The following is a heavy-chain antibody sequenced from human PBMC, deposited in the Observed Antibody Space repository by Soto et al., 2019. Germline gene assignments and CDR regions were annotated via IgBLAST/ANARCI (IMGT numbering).Heavy chain of an antibody. CDR2: ISAYNGNT. J-gene: IGHJ4*02. CDR1: GYTFTSYG. CDR3: ARVLHKLGYCSGGRCPGFDY. Sequence: ASVKVSCKASGYTFTSYGISWVRQAPGQGLEWMGWISAYNGNTNYAQKLQGRVTMTTDTSTSTAYMELRSLRSDDTAVYYCARVLHKLGYCSGGRCPGFDYWGQGTMVTVSS. V-gene: IGHV1-18*01. D-gene: IGHD2-15*01.